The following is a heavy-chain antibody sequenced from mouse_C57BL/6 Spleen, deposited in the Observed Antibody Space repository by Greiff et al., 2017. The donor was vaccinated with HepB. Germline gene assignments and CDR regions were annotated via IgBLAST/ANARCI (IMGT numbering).Heavy chain of an antibody. CDR2: IDPENGDT. J-gene: IGHJ4*01. V-gene: IGHV14-4*01. Sequence: VHVKQSGAELVRPGASVKLSCTASGFNIKDDYMHWVKQRPEQGLEWIGWIDPENGDTEYASKFQGKATITADTSSNTAYLQLSSLTSEDTAVYYCTTGDYRYAMDDWGQGTSVTVSS. CDR1: GFNIKDDY. CDR3: TTGDYRYAMDD. D-gene: IGHD5-5*01.